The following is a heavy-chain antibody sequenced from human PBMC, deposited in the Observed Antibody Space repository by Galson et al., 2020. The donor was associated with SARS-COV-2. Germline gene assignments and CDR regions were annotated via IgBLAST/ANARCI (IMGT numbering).Heavy chain of an antibody. Sequence: SETLSLTCTVSGGSISNDGYYWGWIRQLPGKGLEWIAYIYHTGSAYYNPSLTSRVSIAVDTSKNQFSLNLNSVTAADTAVYYCARDNRVAPAKRGAFDVWGQGTMVTVSS. CDR2: IYHTGSA. CDR3: ARDNRVAPAKRGAFDV. CDR1: GGSISNDGYY. D-gene: IGHD2-2*01. J-gene: IGHJ3*01. V-gene: IGHV4-31*03.